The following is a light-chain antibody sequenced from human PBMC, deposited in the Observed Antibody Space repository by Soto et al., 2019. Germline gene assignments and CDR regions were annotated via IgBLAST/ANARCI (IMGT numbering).Light chain of an antibody. CDR1: HSVSSD. CDR3: QQYNNWPRT. CDR2: GAS. J-gene: IGKJ1*01. Sequence: TQSPGTLSLSPGGRATLYCRASHSVSSDLAWYQQKPGQAPRLLIYGASTRAIGIPARFSGSGSATEFTLTISSLQSEDFAVYYCQQYNNWPRTFGQGTKVDIK. V-gene: IGKV3-15*01.